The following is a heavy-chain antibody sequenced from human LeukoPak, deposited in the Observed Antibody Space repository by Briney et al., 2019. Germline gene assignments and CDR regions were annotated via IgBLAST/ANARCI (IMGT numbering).Heavy chain of an antibody. Sequence: PSETLSLTCAVYGGSFSGYYWSWIRQPPGKGLEWIGEINHSGSTNYNPSLKSRVTISVDTSKNQFSLKLSSVTAADTAVYYCARVPRTYGSGGDAFDIWGQGTMVTVSS. D-gene: IGHD3-10*01. J-gene: IGHJ3*02. CDR3: ARVPRTYGSGGDAFDI. V-gene: IGHV4-34*01. CDR2: INHSGST. CDR1: GGSFSGYY.